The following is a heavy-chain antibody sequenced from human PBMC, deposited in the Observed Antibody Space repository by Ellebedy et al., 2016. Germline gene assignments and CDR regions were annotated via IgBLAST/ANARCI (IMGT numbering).Heavy chain of an antibody. CDR3: AKTSGWGYGEN. Sequence: ASVKVSXKASSYTFTTFSITWVRQAPGKGLEWMGFVNTFSGNTKFAQKFQGRVSMTTDSSTHTAYMDLRSLRSDATAMYYCAKTSGWGYGENWGQGTLVTVSS. CDR2: VNTFSGNT. V-gene: IGHV1-18*04. D-gene: IGHD3-10*01. J-gene: IGHJ4*02. CDR1: SYTFTTFS.